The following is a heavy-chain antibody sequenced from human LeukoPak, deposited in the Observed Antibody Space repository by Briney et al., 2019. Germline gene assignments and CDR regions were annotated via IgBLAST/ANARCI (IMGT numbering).Heavy chain of an antibody. Sequence: SQTLSLTCAISGDSVSSSSAAWNWIRQSPSRGLEWLGRAYYRSKWNIDYAVSVKSRITINPDTSKSQFSLQLNSVTPEDTAVYYCARGIRPSAVAGSFDPWGQGTLVTVSS. V-gene: IGHV6-1*01. CDR2: AYYRSKWNI. CDR1: GDSVSSSSAA. J-gene: IGHJ5*02. D-gene: IGHD6-19*01. CDR3: ARGIRPSAVAGSFDP.